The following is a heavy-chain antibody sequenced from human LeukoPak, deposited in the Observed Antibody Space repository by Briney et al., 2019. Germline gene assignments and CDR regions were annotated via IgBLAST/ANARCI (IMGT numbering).Heavy chain of an antibody. CDR1: GFTVSSNY. CDR3: AREGLRFLEWSSYYFDY. Sequence: PGGSLRLSCAASGFTVSSNYMSWVRQGPGKGLEWVANIKQDGSEKYYVDSVKGRFSISRDDTKNSLYLQLNSLRAEDTAVYYCAREGLRFLEWSSYYFDYWGLGTLVTVSS. V-gene: IGHV3-7*01. J-gene: IGHJ4*02. D-gene: IGHD3-3*01. CDR2: IKQDGSEK.